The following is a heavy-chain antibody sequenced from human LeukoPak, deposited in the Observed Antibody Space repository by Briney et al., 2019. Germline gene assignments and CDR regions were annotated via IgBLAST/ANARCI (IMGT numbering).Heavy chain of an antibody. Sequence: SETLSLTCAVYGGSFSGYYWSWIRQPPGKGLEWIGEINHSGSTNYNPSLKSRVTISVDTSKNQFSLKLSSVTAADTAVYYCARHPRGYCSSTSCSQPRGAFDILGQGTMVTGSS. J-gene: IGHJ3*02. D-gene: IGHD2-2*01. CDR1: GGSFSGYY. V-gene: IGHV4-34*01. CDR3: ARHPRGYCSSTSCSQPRGAFDI. CDR2: INHSGST.